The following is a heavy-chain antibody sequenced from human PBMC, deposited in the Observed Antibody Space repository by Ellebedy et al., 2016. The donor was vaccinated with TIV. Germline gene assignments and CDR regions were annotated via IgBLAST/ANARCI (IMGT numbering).Heavy chain of an antibody. D-gene: IGHD6-13*01. Sequence: GESLKISXAASGFTFSSYTMNWVRQAPGKGLEWVSSITSSSTYIYYADSMKGRFTISRDNAKNSLYLQMNSLRAEDTAVYYCARQYSSTLQGRGFFDYWGQGALVTVSS. J-gene: IGHJ4*02. CDR3: ARQYSSTLQGRGFFDY. CDR2: ITSSSTYI. V-gene: IGHV3-21*01. CDR1: GFTFSSYT.